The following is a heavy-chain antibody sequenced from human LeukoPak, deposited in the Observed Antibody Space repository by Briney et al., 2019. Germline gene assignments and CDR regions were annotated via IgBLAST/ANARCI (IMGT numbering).Heavy chain of an antibody. V-gene: IGHV1-69*13. CDR1: GGTLSSYA. D-gene: IGHD3-10*01. CDR2: IIPIFGTA. Sequence: ASVKVSCKASGGTLSSYAISWVRQAPGQGLEWMGGIIPIFGTANYAQKFQGRVTITADESTSTAYMELSSLRSEDTAVYYCAREYGSGSYFDYWGQGTLVTVSS. CDR3: AREYGSGSYFDY. J-gene: IGHJ4*02.